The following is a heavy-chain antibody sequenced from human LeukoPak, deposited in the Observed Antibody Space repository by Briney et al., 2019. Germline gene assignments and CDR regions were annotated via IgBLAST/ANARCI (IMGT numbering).Heavy chain of an antibody. Sequence: SETLSLTCTVSGGSISSYYWSWIRQPAGKGLEWIGRIYTSGSTNYNPSLKSRVTMSVDTSKNRFSLKLSSVTAADTAVYYCARDTRSGVTNYYYYGMDVWGQGTTVTVSS. CDR1: GGSISSYY. CDR2: IYTSGST. V-gene: IGHV4-4*07. J-gene: IGHJ6*02. CDR3: ARDTRSGVTNYYYYGMDV. D-gene: IGHD2-21*02.